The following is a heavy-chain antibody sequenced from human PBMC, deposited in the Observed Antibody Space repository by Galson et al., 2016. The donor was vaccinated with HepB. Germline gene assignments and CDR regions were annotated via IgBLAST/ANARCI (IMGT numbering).Heavy chain of an antibody. V-gene: IGHV6-1*01. Sequence: CAISGDSVSGTTIAWNWIRHSPSRGLEWLGRTYYRSKWYYDYAGSVKSRITINPDTSRNQFSLQLNSVTPEDTAVYYCARDGYTSGWHGAFEILGQGTMVTVSS. CDR3: ARDGYTSGWHGAFEI. CDR2: TYYRSKWYY. CDR1: GDSVSGTTIA. J-gene: IGHJ3*02. D-gene: IGHD6-19*01.